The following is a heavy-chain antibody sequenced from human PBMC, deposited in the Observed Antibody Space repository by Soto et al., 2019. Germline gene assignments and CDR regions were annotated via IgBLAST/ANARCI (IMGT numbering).Heavy chain of an antibody. CDR3: ATVVVVTATRLQYFDY. CDR1: GFTFSSYA. CDR2: ISGSGGST. Sequence: GESLKISCAASGFTFSSYAMSWVRQAPGKGLEWVSAISGSGGSTYYADSVKGRFTISRDNSKNTPYLQMKRLRAEDTAVYYCATVVVVTATRLQYFDYWGQGTLVTVSS. V-gene: IGHV3-23*01. D-gene: IGHD2-21*02. J-gene: IGHJ4*02.